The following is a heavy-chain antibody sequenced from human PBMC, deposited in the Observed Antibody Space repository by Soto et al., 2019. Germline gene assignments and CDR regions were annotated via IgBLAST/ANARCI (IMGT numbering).Heavy chain of an antibody. CDR1: GGSFSGYY. CDR3: TKHWFGEEEDY. V-gene: IGHV4-34*01. J-gene: IGHJ4*02. Sequence: QVQLQQWGAGLLKPSETLSLTCAVYGGSFSGYYWSWIRQPPVKGLEWIGEINHSGSTNYNPSLKSRVTISVDTSKNQFSLKLSSVTAADTAVYYCTKHWFGEEEDYWGQGTLVTVSS. CDR2: INHSGST. D-gene: IGHD3-10*01.